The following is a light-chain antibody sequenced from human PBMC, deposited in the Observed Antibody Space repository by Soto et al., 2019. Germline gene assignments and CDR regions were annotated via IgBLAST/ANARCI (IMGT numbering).Light chain of an antibody. V-gene: IGKV3-11*01. CDR2: DAS. Sequence: EIVVTQSPATLSLSSGEKATLSCRASQSVSSYLAWYQQKPGQAPRLLIYDASNRATGIPARFSGSGSGTDFTLTISSLEPEDFAVYYCQQRSNWPPTFGQGTRLEIK. CDR1: QSVSSY. CDR3: QQRSNWPPT. J-gene: IGKJ5*01.